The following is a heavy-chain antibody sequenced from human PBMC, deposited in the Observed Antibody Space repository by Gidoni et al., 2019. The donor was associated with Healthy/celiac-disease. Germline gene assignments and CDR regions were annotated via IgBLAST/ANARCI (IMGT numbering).Heavy chain of an antibody. D-gene: IGHD5-18*01. V-gene: IGHV3-33*01. Sequence: QVQLVESGGGVVQPGRSLRLSCAASGFTFSSYGMHWVRQAPGKGLEWVAVIWDDGSNKYYADSVKGRFTISRDNSKNTLYLQMNSLRAEDTAVYYCARALLLSYGPFDYWGQGTLVTVSS. CDR1: GFTFSSYG. CDR3: ARALLLSYGPFDY. CDR2: IWDDGSNK. J-gene: IGHJ4*02.